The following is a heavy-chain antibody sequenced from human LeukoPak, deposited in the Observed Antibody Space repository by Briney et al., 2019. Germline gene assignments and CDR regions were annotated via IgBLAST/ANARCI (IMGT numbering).Heavy chain of an antibody. CDR3: AKDLSAAPGYMDV. CDR2: ISGGST. J-gene: IGHJ6*03. CDR1: GFTFSSYA. V-gene: IGHV3-23*01. D-gene: IGHD6-6*01. Sequence: GGSLRLSCAASGFTFSSYAMSWVRQAPGKGLEWVSAISGGSTYYADSVKGRFTISRDNSKNTLYLQMNSLRAEDTAVYYCAKDLSAAPGYMDVWGKGTTVTVSS.